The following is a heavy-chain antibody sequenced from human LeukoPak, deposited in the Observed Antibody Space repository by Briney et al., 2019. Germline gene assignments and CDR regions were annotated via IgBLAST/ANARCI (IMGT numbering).Heavy chain of an antibody. J-gene: IGHJ4*02. D-gene: IGHD6-13*01. CDR2: ISAYNGNT. CDR3: ARHLPGIAAAGYDY. V-gene: IGHV1-18*01. Sequence: ASVKVSCKASGYTFTSYGISWVRQAPGQGLEWMGWISAYNGNTNYAQKLQGRVTMTTDTSTSTAYMELRSLRSDDTAVYYCARHLPGIAAAGYDYWGQGTPVTVSS. CDR1: GYTFTSYG.